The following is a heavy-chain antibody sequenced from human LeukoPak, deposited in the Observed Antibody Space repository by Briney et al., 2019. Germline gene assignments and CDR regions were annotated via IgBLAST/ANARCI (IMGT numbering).Heavy chain of an antibody. CDR1: GGSISSYY. V-gene: IGHV4-59*01. J-gene: IGHJ4*02. D-gene: IGHD5-24*01. CDR2: IYYSGST. CDR3: ARGPGGWLQLFGYYFDY. Sequence: PSGTLSLTCTVSGGSISSYYWSWIRQPPGKGLEWIGYIYYSGSTNYNPSLKSRVTISVDTSKNQFSLKLSSVTAADTAVYYCARGPGGWLQLFGYYFDYWGQGTLVTVSS.